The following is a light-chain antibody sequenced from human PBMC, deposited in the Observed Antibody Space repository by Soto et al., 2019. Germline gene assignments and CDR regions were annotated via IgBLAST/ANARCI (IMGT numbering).Light chain of an antibody. J-gene: IGLJ2*01. Sequence: QSVLTQPPSVSAAPGQKVTIYCSGSSSNIGNNYVAWYQQLPGTAPKLLMYDNNKRPSGIPDRFSGSKSGTSATLGSTGLQPGDEADYYCGTWDSSLSVGVFGRGTKLTVL. CDR3: GTWDSSLSVGV. CDR1: SSNIGNNY. V-gene: IGLV1-51*01. CDR2: DNN.